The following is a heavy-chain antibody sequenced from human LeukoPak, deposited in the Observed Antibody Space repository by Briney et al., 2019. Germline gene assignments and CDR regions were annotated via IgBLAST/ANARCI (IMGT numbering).Heavy chain of an antibody. CDR1: GFTFSRNA. J-gene: IGHJ4*02. CDR2: ISGDGRSP. Sequence: GGSLRLSCVASGFTFSRNALSWVRQAPGKGLECVSAISGDGRSPYYADSVKGRFSISRDNSKNTLYLQMNSLRAEDTAVYYCAKVGYSYGYPPDYWGQGTLVTVSS. V-gene: IGHV3-23*01. CDR3: AKVGYSYGYPPDY. D-gene: IGHD5-18*01.